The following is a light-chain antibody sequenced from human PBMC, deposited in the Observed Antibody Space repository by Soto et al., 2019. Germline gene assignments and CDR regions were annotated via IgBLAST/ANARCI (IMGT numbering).Light chain of an antibody. CDR3: TSYTSSDSYV. J-gene: IGLJ1*01. CDR2: DVS. V-gene: IGLV2-14*01. Sequence: QSALTQPASVSGSPGQSITISCTGTSSDVGGYNYVSWYQQHPGKAPKLMIYDVSNRPSGVSNRFSVSKSGNTASLTISGLKAEDEADYYCTSYTSSDSYVFGPGTKLTV. CDR1: SSDVGGYNY.